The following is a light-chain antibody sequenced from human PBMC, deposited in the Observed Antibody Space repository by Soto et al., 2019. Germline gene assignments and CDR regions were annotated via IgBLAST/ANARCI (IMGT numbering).Light chain of an antibody. V-gene: IGLV2-14*03. J-gene: IGLJ3*02. CDR1: TSDIGAYNY. CDR3: SSYTTINTVVL. CDR2: DVT. Sequence: QSVLTQPASVSGSPGQSITFSCTGTTSDIGAYNYVSWYQHHPGKAPKLLIYDVTARPSGVSDHFSGSKSGTTASLTISGLQAEDEADYFCSSYTTINTVVLFGGGTKLTVL.